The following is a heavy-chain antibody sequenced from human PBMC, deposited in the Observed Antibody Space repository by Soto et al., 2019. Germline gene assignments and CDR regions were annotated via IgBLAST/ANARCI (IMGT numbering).Heavy chain of an antibody. V-gene: IGHV4-34*01. J-gene: IGHJ4*02. Sequence: SQIMSLTRVFDGYSSGALCWSWISPPHGKGLEWIGEISHSGQPNYNPSIKSRVTISEDTSRKQLSLKLTSVTAADTAVYFCARLVYDPRLNHLCFDFRGPGTLV. D-gene: IGHD3-22*01. CDR1: GYSSGALC. CDR3: ARLVYDPRLNHLCFDF. CDR2: ISHSGQP.